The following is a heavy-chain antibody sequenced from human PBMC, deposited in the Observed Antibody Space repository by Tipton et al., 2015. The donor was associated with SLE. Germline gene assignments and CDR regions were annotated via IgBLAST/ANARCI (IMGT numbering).Heavy chain of an antibody. CDR3: AGAATSDSSGYDPPFDY. CDR1: GGSFSGYY. V-gene: IGHV4-34*01. CDR2: ISPSGNT. D-gene: IGHD3-22*01. J-gene: IGHJ4*02. Sequence: TLSLTCAVYGGSFSGYYWSWIRQPPGKGLEWIGEISPSGNTNYTPSLKSRVTISVDRSKNQFSLKLSSVTAADTAVYYCAGAATSDSSGYDPPFDYWGQGTLVTVSS.